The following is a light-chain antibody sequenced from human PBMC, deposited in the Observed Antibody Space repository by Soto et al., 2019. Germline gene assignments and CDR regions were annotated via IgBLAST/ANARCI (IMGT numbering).Light chain of an antibody. CDR2: DVN. V-gene: IGLV2-14*03. J-gene: IGLJ2*01. CDR1: SSDVGGSNY. Sequence: QSALTQPASVSGSTGQSITISCTGASSDVGGSNYVSWYQHQPGKAPKLMIYDVNNRSSGVSNRFSGSKSGNTASLTISGLQAEDAAHYYCSSYVNSDTLLFGGGTKLTVL. CDR3: SSYVNSDTLL.